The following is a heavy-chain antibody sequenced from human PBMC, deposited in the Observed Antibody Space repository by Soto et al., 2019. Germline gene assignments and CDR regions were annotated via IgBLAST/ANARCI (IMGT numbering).Heavy chain of an antibody. J-gene: IGHJ6*02. CDR1: GGSFSGYF. V-gene: IGHV4-34*01. CDR2: INHSGST. D-gene: IGHD2-15*01. Sequence: QVQLQQWGAGLLKPSETLSLTCAVYGGSFSGYFWSWIRQPPGKGLEWIGEINHSGSTNYNPSLKSRVTISVDTAKNQFSLKLRSVTAADTAVYYCARGDIVVVVAANYYYYDMDVWGQGTTVTVSS. CDR3: ARGDIVVVVAANYYYYDMDV.